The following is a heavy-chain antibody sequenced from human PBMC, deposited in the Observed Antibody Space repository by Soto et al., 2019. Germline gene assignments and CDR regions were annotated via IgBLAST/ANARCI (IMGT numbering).Heavy chain of an antibody. CDR2: IIPSLGIP. CDR3: ARRTSAFDV. J-gene: IGHJ3*01. D-gene: IGHD2-2*01. V-gene: IGHV1-69*02. Sequence: QVQLVQSGAEVKKPGYSVKVSCKASGGTFNSYDIHWVRQDPGQGLEWMGRIIPSLGIPNYAQALQGRLTITENVAKRKAYMELNNLKSGDTAIYYCARRTSAFDVWGQGTVVTVSS. CDR1: GGTFNSYD.